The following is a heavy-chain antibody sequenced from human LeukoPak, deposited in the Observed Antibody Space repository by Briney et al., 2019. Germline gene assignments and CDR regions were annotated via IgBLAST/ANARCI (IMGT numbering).Heavy chain of an antibody. CDR3: ARASSSWYVGNWFDP. Sequence: ASVKVSCKASGGTFSSYAISWVRQAPGQGLEWMGGIIPIFGTANYAQKFQGRVTITADKSTSTAYMELSSLRSEDTAVYYCARASSSWYVGNWFDPWGQGTLVTVSS. J-gene: IGHJ5*02. D-gene: IGHD6-13*01. CDR2: IIPIFGTA. CDR1: GGTFSSYA. V-gene: IGHV1-69*06.